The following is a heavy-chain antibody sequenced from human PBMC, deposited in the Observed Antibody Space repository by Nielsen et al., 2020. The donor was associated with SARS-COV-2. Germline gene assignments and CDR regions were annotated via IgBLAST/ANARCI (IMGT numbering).Heavy chain of an antibody. D-gene: IGHD5-24*01. Sequence: GGSLRLSCAASGFTFSDYYMSWIRQAPGKGLEWVSYISSSSSYTNYADSVKGRFTISRDNAKNSLYLQMNSLRAEDTAVYYCARGNGGEIQRWLQLGFAFDIWGQGTMVTVSS. CDR2: ISSSSSYT. CDR3: ARGNGGEIQRWLQLGFAFDI. CDR1: GFTFSDYY. V-gene: IGHV3-11*05. J-gene: IGHJ3*02.